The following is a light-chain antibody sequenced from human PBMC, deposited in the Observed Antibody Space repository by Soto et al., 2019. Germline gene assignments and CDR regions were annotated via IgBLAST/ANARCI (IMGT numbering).Light chain of an antibody. Sequence: QSVLTQPPSASGSPLQSVTISCTGTSSDVGGYNYVSWYQQHPGRAPKLMIYEVSKRPSGVPDRFSGSKSGNTASLTVSGLQAEDEADYYCSSYAGSNNFVFGTGTKSPS. CDR1: SSDVGGYNY. V-gene: IGLV2-8*01. CDR3: SSYAGSNNFV. J-gene: IGLJ1*01. CDR2: EVS.